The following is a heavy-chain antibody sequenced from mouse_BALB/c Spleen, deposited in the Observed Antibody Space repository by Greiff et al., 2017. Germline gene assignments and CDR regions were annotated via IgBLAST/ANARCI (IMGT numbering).Heavy chain of an antibody. V-gene: IGHV5-6-3*01. J-gene: IGHJ2*01. CDR1: GFTFSSYG. CDR2: INSNGGST. CDR3: ARVGGNYDY. D-gene: IGHD2-1*01. Sequence: EVKLVESGGGLVQPGGSLKLSCAASGFTFSSYGMSWVRQTPDNRLELVATINSNGGSTYYPDSVKGRFTISRDNAKNTLYLQMSSLKSEDTAMYDCARVGGNYDYWGQGTTLTVSS.